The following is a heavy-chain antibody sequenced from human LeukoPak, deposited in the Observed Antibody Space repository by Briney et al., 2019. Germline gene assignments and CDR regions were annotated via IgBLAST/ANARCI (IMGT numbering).Heavy chain of an antibody. CDR1: GYTFISYD. Sequence: ASVKVSCKASGYTFISYDINLVRQASGQGLEWMGWMNPNNGRTGYAQKFQGRVTMTRNSSISTVYMELNTLRSEDTAVYYCARGSWITGTTSYYYHMDVWGKGTTVTVSS. J-gene: IGHJ6*03. D-gene: IGHD1-7*01. V-gene: IGHV1-8*01. CDR2: MNPNNGRT. CDR3: ARGSWITGTTSYYYHMDV.